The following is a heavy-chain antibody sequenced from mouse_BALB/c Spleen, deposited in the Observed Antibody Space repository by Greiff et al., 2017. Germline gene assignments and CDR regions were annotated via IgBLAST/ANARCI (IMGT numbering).Heavy chain of an antibody. Sequence: EVKLMESGGGLVKPGGSLKLSCAASGFTFSSYTMSWVHQTPEKRLEWVATISSGGSYTYYPDSVKGRFTISRDNAKNTLYLQMSSLKSEDTAMYYCTRNGYDSFDYWGQGTTLTVSS. CDR2: ISSGGSYT. CDR3: TRNGYDSFDY. J-gene: IGHJ2*01. D-gene: IGHD2-2*01. V-gene: IGHV5-6-4*01. CDR1: GFTFSSYT.